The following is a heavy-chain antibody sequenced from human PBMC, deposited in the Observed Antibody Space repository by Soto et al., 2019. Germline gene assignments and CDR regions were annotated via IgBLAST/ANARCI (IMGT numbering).Heavy chain of an antibody. CDR1: GGSFSGYY. D-gene: IGHD2-8*01. CDR3: ARGKLMANDY. Sequence: QVQLQQWGAGLLKPSETLSLTCAVYGGSFSGYYWSWIRQPPGKGLEWIGEINHSGSTNYNPSLKSRVTISVDTSKNQFSPKLSSVTAADTAVYYCARGKLMANDYWGQGTLVTVSS. CDR2: INHSGST. V-gene: IGHV4-34*01. J-gene: IGHJ4*02.